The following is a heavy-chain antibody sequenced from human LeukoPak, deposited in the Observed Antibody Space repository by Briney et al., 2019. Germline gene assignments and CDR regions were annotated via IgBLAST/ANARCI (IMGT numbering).Heavy chain of an antibody. CDR2: INIDGSNT. V-gene: IGHV3-74*01. Sequence: GGSLRLSCAASGFTLSSYWVHWVRQAPGKGLVWVSHINIDGSNTRYADSVEGRFTISRDNAENTLYLQMNSLRVDDTAVYYCATSRTFDYWGQGTLVTVSS. CDR1: GFTLSSYW. J-gene: IGHJ4*02. CDR3: ATSRTFDY.